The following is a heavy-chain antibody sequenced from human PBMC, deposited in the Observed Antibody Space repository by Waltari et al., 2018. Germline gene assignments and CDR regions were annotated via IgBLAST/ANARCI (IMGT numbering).Heavy chain of an antibody. J-gene: IGHJ3*02. D-gene: IGHD3-10*01. V-gene: IGHV4-59*01. Sequence: QVQLQESGPGLVKPSETLSLTCTVSGGSISSYYWSWIRQPPGKGLEWIGYIYYSGSTNYNPSLKSRVTISVDTSKNQFSLKLSSVTAADTAVYYCARDLGPYYYGSGSSRAFDIWGQGTMVTVSS. CDR1: GGSISSYY. CDR3: ARDLGPYYYGSGSSRAFDI. CDR2: IYYSGST.